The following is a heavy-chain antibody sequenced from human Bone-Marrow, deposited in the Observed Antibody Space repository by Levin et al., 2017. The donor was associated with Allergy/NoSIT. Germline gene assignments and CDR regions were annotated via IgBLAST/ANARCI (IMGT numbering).Heavy chain of an antibody. CDR2: INHSGST. CDR3: ARASTMVQGVIIIVRYYFDY. CDR1: GGSFSGYY. J-gene: IGHJ4*02. D-gene: IGHD3-10*01. Sequence: SETLSLTCAVYGGSFSGYYWSWIRQPPGKGLEWIGEINHSGSTNYNPSLKSRVTISVDTSKNQFSLKLSSVTAADTAVYYCARASTMVQGVIIIVRYYFDYWGQGTLVTVSS. V-gene: IGHV4-34*01.